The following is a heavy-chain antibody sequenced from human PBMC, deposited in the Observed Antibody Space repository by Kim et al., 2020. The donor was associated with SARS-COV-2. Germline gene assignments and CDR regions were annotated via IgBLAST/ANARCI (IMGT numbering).Heavy chain of an antibody. CDR2: ST. J-gene: IGHJ4*02. Sequence: STYNADSVKGRFTISRDNSKNTLYLQMNSLRAEDTAVYYCAKRVRGVMVYWGQGTLVTVSS. CDR3: AKRVRGVMVY. D-gene: IGHD3-10*01. V-gene: IGHV3-23*01.